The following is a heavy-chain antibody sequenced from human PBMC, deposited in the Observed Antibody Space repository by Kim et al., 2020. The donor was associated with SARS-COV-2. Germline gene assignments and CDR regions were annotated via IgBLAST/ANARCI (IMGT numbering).Heavy chain of an antibody. V-gene: IGHV3-53*01. D-gene: IGHD3-22*01. Sequence: TYYADAVKGRFTISRDNSKNTLYLQMNSLRAEDTAVYYCARVVMADYFDYWGQGTLVTVSS. CDR3: ARVVMADYFDY. J-gene: IGHJ4*02. CDR2: T.